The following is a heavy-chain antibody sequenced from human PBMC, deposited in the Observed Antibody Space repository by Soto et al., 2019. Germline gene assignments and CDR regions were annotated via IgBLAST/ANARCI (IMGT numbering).Heavy chain of an antibody. J-gene: IGHJ4*02. CDR1: GFTFSSYA. D-gene: IGHD3-3*01. V-gene: IGHV3-30-3*01. CDR3: ARALTPSYDFWSGYQFDY. CDR2: ISYDGSNK. Sequence: QVQLVESGGGVVQPGRSLRLSCAASGFTFSSYAMHWVRQAPGKGLEWVAVISYDGSNKYYADSVKGRFTISRDNSKNTLYLQMNSLRAEDTAVYYCARALTPSYDFWSGYQFDYWGQGTLVTVSS.